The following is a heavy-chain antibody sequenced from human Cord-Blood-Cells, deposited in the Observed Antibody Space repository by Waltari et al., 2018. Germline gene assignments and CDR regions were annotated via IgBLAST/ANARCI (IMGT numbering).Heavy chain of an antibody. D-gene: IGHD3-3*01. CDR1: GGPISSYY. CDR3: ARDLYGYDFWSGYYDYYYYMDV. V-gene: IGHV4-59*01. J-gene: IGHJ6*03. CDR2: IYYSGST. Sequence: QVQLQESGPGMVKPSETLSLTCTVSGGPISSYYWPWLRQSPGKGLEWTGYIYYSGSTNYNPSLKSRVTISVDTSKNQFSLKLSSVTAADTAVYYCARDLYGYDFWSGYYDYYYYMDVWGKGTTVTVSS.